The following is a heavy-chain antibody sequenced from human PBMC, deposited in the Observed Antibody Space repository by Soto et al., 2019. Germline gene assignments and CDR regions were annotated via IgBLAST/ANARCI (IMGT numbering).Heavy chain of an antibody. CDR3: AGTGYYYYYYGMDV. V-gene: IGHV4-34*01. Sequence: PSETLSLTCAVYGGSFSGYYWSWIRQPPGKGLEWIGEINHSGSTNYNPSLKSRVTISVDTSKNQFSLKLSSVTAADTAVYYCAGTGYYYYYYGMDVWGQGTTATVSS. D-gene: IGHD2-15*01. CDR1: GGSFSGYY. CDR2: INHSGST. J-gene: IGHJ6*02.